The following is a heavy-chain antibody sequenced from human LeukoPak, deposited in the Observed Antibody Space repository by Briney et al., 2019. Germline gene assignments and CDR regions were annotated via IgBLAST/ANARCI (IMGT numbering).Heavy chain of an antibody. CDR1: GFTFSSYA. D-gene: IGHD2-15*01. J-gene: IGHJ2*01. CDR2: ISGSGDTT. V-gene: IGHV3-23*01. CDR3: ASSGYCSGGACYLRYWYFDL. Sequence: GGSLRLSCTASGFTFSSYAMSWVRQAPGKGLEWVSSISGSGDTTYYADSVKGRFTISRDNSKSTLYLQLNTLRAEDAAVYYCASSGYCSGGACYLRYWYFDLWGRGTLVTVSS.